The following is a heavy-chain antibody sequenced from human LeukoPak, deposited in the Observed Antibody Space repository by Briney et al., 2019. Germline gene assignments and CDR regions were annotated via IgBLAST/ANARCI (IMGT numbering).Heavy chain of an antibody. V-gene: IGHV4-34*01. D-gene: IGHD3-16*01. CDR3: ARGGYDRGIY. J-gene: IGHJ4*02. CDR1: GGSFSGYY. CDR2: INHSGST. Sequence: SETLSLTCAVYGGSFSGYYWSWIRQPPGKGLEWIGEINHSGSTNYNPSLKSRVTISVDTSKNQFSLKLSSGTAADTAVYYCARGGYDRGIYWGQGTLVTVSS.